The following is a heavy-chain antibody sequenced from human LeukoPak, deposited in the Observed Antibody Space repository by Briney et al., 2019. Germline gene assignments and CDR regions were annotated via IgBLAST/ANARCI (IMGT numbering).Heavy chain of an antibody. Sequence: ASVKVSCKASGGTFSSYAISWVRQAPGQGLEWMGWINPNSGGTDYAQKFQGRVTMTRDTSINTAYIDLSRLTSDDTAVYYCARAYCSTTTCPRGYYHYSVDVWGKGTTVTVSS. CDR3: ARAYCSTTTCPRGYYHYSVDV. CDR1: GGTFSSYA. J-gene: IGHJ6*03. D-gene: IGHD2-2*01. CDR2: INPNSGGT. V-gene: IGHV1-2*02.